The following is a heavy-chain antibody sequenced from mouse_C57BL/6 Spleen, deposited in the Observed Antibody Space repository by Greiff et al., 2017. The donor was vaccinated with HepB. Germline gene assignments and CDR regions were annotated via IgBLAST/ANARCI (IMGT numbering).Heavy chain of an antibody. J-gene: IGHJ2*01. D-gene: IGHD1-1*01. Sequence: VKLQESGAELVKPGASVKISCKASGYEFRSYWMNWVKQRPGKGLEWIGQIYTGDGDTNYNGKFKGKSTMTADKSSSTAYMQLSSLTSEDSAVYFCASNYYGSSYPYYFDYWGQVTTLTVSS. CDR3: ASNYYGSSYPYYFDY. V-gene: IGHV1-80*01. CDR1: GYEFRSYW. CDR2: IYTGDGDT.